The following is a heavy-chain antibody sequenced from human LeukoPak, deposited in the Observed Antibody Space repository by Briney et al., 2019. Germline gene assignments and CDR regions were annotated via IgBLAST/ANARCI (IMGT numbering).Heavy chain of an antibody. CDR2: IYYSGST. Sequence: PSETLSLTCTVSGGSISSGDYYWSWIRQPPGKGLEWIGYIYYSGSTYYNPSLKSRVTISVDTSKNQFSLKLSSVTAADTAVYYCARDGPGGGYCWDWGQGTLVTVSS. CDR3: ARDGPGGGYCWD. V-gene: IGHV4-30-4*01. CDR1: GGSISSGDYY. D-gene: IGHD2-21*01. J-gene: IGHJ4*02.